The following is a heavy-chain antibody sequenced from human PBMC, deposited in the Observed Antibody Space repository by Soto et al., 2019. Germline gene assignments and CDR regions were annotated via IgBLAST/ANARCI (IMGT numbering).Heavy chain of an antibody. CDR2: IYPGDSDT. Sequence: PGESLKISGTGSGYSFTSYWIGWVRQMPGNGLEWMGMIYPGDSDTRYSPSFQGQVTISADKSISTAYLQWSSVKASETAIYYCARRASYDFWSGYYRGEGDNYGMDVWGQGTTVTVSS. D-gene: IGHD3-3*01. J-gene: IGHJ6*02. CDR1: GYSFTSYW. CDR3: ARRASYDFWSGYYRGEGDNYGMDV. V-gene: IGHV5-51*01.